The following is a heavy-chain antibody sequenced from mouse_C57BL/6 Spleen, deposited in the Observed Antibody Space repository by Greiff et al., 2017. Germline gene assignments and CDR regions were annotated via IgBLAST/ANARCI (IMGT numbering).Heavy chain of an antibody. Sequence: QVQLQQPGAELVKPGASVKLSCKASGYTFTSYYINWVKQRPGQGLEWIGKIYPSDGSTKYNEKFKGKATLTVDTSSSTAYMQLSSLTSEDSAVYYLARREWDGWYLDGWGTGTTVTVSS. J-gene: IGHJ1*02. CDR3: ARREWDGWYLDG. V-gene: IGHV1-55*01. CDR1: GYTFTSYY. D-gene: IGHD4-1*01. CDR2: IYPSDGST.